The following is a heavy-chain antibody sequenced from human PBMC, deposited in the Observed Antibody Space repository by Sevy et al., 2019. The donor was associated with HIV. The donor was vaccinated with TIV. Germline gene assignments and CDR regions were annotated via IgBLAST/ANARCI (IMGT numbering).Heavy chain of an antibody. J-gene: IGHJ4*02. CDR3: ATTKDYYESSGSPFDH. V-gene: IGHV1-24*01. Sequence: ASVKVSCKVSGYTLTKLSMHWVRQAPGKGLEWMGSFDPEHGETFYAQKFQGRITMTKDTSTDTAYMELSSLRSEDKAVYYCATTKDYYESSGSPFDHWGQGTLVTVSS. CDR1: GYTLTKLS. D-gene: IGHD3-22*01. CDR2: FDPEHGET.